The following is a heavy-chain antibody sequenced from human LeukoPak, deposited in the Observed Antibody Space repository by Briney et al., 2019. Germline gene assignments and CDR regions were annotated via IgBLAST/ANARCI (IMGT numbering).Heavy chain of an antibody. J-gene: IGHJ5*02. CDR1: GGSISSYY. V-gene: IGHV4-59*01. CDR3: VRARSEGNWFDP. Sequence: SETLSLTCTVSGGSISSYYWSWIRQPPGKGLEWIGYIYYSGSTNYNPSLKSRVTISVDTSKNQFSLKLSSVTAADTAVYYCVRARSEGNWFDPWGQGTLVTVSS. CDR2: IYYSGST.